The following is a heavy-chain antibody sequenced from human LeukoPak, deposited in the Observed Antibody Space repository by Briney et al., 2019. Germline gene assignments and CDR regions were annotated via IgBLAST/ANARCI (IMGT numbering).Heavy chain of an antibody. Sequence: PSETLSLTCTVSGGSISSYYWSWIRQPPGKGLEGIGYIYYSGSTNYKPSLQSRVTISVATSKNQFSLKLSSVTAADTAVYYCARHPLILTGYNWFDPWGQGTLVTVSS. D-gene: IGHD3-9*01. CDR3: ARHPLILTGYNWFDP. J-gene: IGHJ5*02. CDR2: IYYSGST. CDR1: GGSISSYY. V-gene: IGHV4-59*08.